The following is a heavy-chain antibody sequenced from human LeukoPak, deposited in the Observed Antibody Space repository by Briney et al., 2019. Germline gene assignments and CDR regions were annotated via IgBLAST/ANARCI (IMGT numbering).Heavy chain of an antibody. CDR3: AKRRGLELLYYYYMDV. CDR2: TRYDGSNK. J-gene: IGHJ6*03. Sequence: GGSLRLSCAASGFTFSSYGMYWVRQAPGKGLEWVAFTRYDGSNKYYADSVKGRFTISRDNSKNTLYLQMNSLRAEDTAVYYCAKRRGLELLYYYYMDVWGRGTTVTVSS. V-gene: IGHV3-30*02. CDR1: GFTFSSYG. D-gene: IGHD1-7*01.